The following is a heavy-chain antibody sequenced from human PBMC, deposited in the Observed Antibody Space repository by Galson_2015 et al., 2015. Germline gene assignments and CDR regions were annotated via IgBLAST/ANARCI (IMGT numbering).Heavy chain of an antibody. CDR2: FDPEDGET. CDR1: GYTLTELS. J-gene: IGHJ4*02. V-gene: IGHV1-24*01. CDR3: ATALPTKGSYYFEY. D-gene: IGHD1-26*01. Sequence: SVKVSCKVSGYTLTELSMHWVRQAPGKGLEWMGGFDPEDGETIYAQKFQGRVTMTEDTSTDTAYMELSSLRSEDTAVYYCATALPTKGSYYFEYWGQGTLVTVSS.